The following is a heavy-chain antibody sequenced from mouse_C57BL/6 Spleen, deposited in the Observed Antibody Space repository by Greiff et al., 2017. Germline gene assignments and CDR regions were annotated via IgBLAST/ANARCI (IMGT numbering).Heavy chain of an antibody. Sequence: VQVVESGPGLVAPSQSLSITCTVSGFSLTSYAISWVRQPPGKGLEWLGVIWTGGGTNYNSALKSRRSISKDNSKSQAFLKMNSLQTDATARYYGARKGAPERREGYAMDYWGQGTSVTVSS. CDR3: ARKGAPERREGYAMDY. J-gene: IGHJ4*01. D-gene: IGHD2-12*01. V-gene: IGHV2-9-1*01. CDR2: IWTGGGT. CDR1: GFSLTSYA.